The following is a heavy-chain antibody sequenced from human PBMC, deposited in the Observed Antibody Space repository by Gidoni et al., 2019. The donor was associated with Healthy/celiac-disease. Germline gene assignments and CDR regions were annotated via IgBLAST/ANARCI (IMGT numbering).Heavy chain of an antibody. CDR3: ARASGDSYWYFDL. V-gene: IGHV3-13*01. D-gene: IGHD7-27*01. CDR1: GFTFSRYD. CDR2: IGTAGDT. J-gene: IGHJ2*01. Sequence: ELQLVESGGGLVQPGGSVRLSCAASGFTFSRYDMHWVRKATGKGLEWVSDIGTAGDTYYPGSVKGRFTISRENAKNSLYLQMNSLRAEDTAVYYCARASGDSYWYFDLWGRGTLVTVSS.